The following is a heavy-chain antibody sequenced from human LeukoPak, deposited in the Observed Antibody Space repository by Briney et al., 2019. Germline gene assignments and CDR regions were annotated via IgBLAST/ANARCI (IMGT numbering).Heavy chain of an antibody. D-gene: IGHD3-10*01. CDR3: AMSSGSYRHAFDI. Sequence: GSVKVSCKVSGYTLTELSMHWVRQAPGKGLEWMGGFDPEDGETIYAQKFQGRVTMTEDTSTDTAYMELSSLRSEDTAVYYCAMSSGSYRHAFDIWGQGTMVTVS. CDR2: FDPEDGET. V-gene: IGHV1-24*01. CDR1: GYTLTELS. J-gene: IGHJ3*02.